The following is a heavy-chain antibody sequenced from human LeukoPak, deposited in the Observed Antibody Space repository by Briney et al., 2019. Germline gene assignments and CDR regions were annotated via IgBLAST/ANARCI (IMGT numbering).Heavy chain of an antibody. Sequence: SETLSLTCTVSGGSISSSSYYWGWFRQPPGKGLEWIGYIYYNGFTRYNPSLKSRVTISGDTSKNQFSLKVSSETAADTAVYYCARIGREPRPNWFDPWGQGTLVIVSS. V-gene: IGHV4-39*07. CDR3: ARIGREPRPNWFDP. CDR1: GGSISSSSYY. CDR2: IYYNGFT. D-gene: IGHD1-14*01. J-gene: IGHJ5*02.